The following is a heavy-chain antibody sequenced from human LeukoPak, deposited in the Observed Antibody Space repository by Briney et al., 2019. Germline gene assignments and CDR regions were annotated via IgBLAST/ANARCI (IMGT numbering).Heavy chain of an antibody. V-gene: IGHV1-69*05. CDR1: GGTFSSYA. CDR2: IIPIFGTA. D-gene: IGHD1-26*01. Sequence: SVKVSCKASGGTFSSYAISWVRQAPGQGLEGMGGIIPIFGTANYAQKFQGRVTITTDESTSTAYMELSSLRSEDTAVYYCARDLIVGATEGPWFDPWGQGTLVTVSS. CDR3: ARDLIVGATEGPWFDP. J-gene: IGHJ5*02.